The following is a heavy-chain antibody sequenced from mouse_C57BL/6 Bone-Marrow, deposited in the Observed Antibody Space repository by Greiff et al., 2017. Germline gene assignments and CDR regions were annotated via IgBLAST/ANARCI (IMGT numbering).Heavy chain of an antibody. CDR3: ARYSYYYAMDY. D-gene: IGHD1-1*01. CDR1: GYSINSDY. V-gene: IGHV3-8*01. J-gene: IGHJ4*01. Sequence: EVMLVESGPGLAKPSQTLSLTCSVTGYSINSDYWNWIRKFPGNKLEYMGYISYSGSTYYNPSLKSRISITRDTSKNQYYLQLNSVTTEYTATYYCARYSYYYAMDYWGQGTSVTVSS. CDR2: ISYSGST.